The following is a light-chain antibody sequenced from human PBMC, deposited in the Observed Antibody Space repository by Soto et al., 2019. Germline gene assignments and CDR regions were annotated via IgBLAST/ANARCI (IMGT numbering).Light chain of an antibody. V-gene: IGLV2-14*03. J-gene: IGLJ1*01. Sequence: QSVLTQPASVSGSPGQSITISFTGTSSDVGGYNYVFWYQHHPGKAPKLMIYDVSNRPSGVSNRFSGSKSGNTASLTICGLQAEDVADYYCSSYTSSSTLHVFGTGTKVTVL. CDR3: SSYTSSSTLHV. CDR1: SSDVGGYNY. CDR2: DVS.